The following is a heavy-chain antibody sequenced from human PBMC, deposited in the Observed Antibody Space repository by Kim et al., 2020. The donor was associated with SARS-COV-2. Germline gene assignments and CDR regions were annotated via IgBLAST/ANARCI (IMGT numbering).Heavy chain of an antibody. CDR1: GFTFSSYG. J-gene: IGHJ4*02. CDR3: VCGFRVITRY. Sequence: GGSLRLSCAASGFTFSSYGMHWVRQAPGKGLEWVAVIWYDGSNKYYADSVKGRFTISRDNSKNTLYLQMNSLRAEDTTVYYCVCGFRVITRYWGQGTLVTVSS. CDR2: IWYDGSNK. V-gene: IGHV3-33*01. D-gene: IGHD3-22*01.